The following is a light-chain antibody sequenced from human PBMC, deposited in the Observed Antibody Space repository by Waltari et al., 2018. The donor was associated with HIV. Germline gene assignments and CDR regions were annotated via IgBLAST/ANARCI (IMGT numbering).Light chain of an antibody. CDR2: GDD. V-gene: IGLV1-44*01. CDR3: AAWDDSLNGYV. J-gene: IGLJ1*01. Sequence: QSVLTQPPSASGTPGQRVTISCSGSSSNIGRTSVNWYQQLPGTAPKLLIYGDDQRPSGVPDRFSGSKSGTSASLAISGPQSEDEAVYFCAAWDDSLNGYVFGAGTKVTVL. CDR1: SSNIGRTS.